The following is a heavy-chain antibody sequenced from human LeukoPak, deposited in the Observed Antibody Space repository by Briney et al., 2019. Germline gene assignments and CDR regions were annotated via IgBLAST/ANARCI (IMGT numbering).Heavy chain of an antibody. V-gene: IGHV4-39*01. J-gene: IGHJ4*02. CDR2: IYYSGKT. CDR1: GGSISSRSYY. D-gene: IGHD3-9*01. CDR3: ARHRDDILTANHPEIFDY. Sequence: PSETLSLTCTVSGGSISSRSYYWGWIRQPPGTGLEWIANIYYSGKTNYNPSLKSRVTISVDTSKNQSSLKLSSLTAADTAVYYCARHRDDILTANHPEIFDYWGQGNLVTVSS.